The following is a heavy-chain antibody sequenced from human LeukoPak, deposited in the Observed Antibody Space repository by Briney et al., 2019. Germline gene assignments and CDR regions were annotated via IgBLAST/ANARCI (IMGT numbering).Heavy chain of an antibody. J-gene: IGHJ4*02. V-gene: IGHV3-33*01. Sequence: GGSLRLSCAASGFTFSSYGMHWVRQAPGKGLEWVAVIWYDGSNKYYADSVKGRFTISRDNAKNSLYLQMNSLRDEDTAVYYCASRFYGDYVDYWGQGTLVNVSS. D-gene: IGHD4-17*01. CDR2: IWYDGSNK. CDR1: GFTFSSYG. CDR3: ASRFYGDYVDY.